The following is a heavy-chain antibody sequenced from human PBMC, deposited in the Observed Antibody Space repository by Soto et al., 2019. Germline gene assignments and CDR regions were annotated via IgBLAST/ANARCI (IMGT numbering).Heavy chain of an antibody. CDR1: GGSISSGGYY. V-gene: IGHV4-31*03. CDR3: ARSYSNYGDYYYYYMDV. Sequence: SETLSLTCTVSGGSISSGGYYWSWIRQHPGKGLEWIGYIYYSGSTYYNPSLESRVTISVDTSKNQFSLKLSSVTAADTAVYYCARSYSNYGDYYYYYMDVWGKGTTVTVSS. D-gene: IGHD4-4*01. CDR2: IYYSGST. J-gene: IGHJ6*03.